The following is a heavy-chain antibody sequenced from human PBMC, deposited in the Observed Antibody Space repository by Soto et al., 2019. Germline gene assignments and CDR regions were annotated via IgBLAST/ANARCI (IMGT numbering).Heavy chain of an antibody. CDR1: GASISSGDYY. V-gene: IGHV4-30-4*01. J-gene: IGHJ4*02. CDR3: ARGDFTMFRGAARH. Sequence: QVQLQESGPGLVKPSQTLSLTCTVSGASISSGDYYWSWIRQPPGKGLEWIGYIYNSGNTYYTPSLXXXGXXSRATSTNHFSLTLSSVTAADTAVYFCARGDFTMFRGAARHWGQGTLVTVSS. CDR2: IYNSGNT. D-gene: IGHD3-10*01.